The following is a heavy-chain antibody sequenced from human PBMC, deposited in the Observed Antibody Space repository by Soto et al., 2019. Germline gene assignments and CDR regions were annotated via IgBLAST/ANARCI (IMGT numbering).Heavy chain of an antibody. CDR3: ATLGQADYPPLAP. J-gene: IGHJ5*02. D-gene: IGHD4-17*01. V-gene: IGHV3-30*14. CDR1: GFLFSTST. Sequence: GGSLRLSCAASGFLFSTSTINWVRRAPGKGLEWVAEILPRGWDIYFADSVNGRFTVSRDNSKNTLYLKLDRLKSDDTAVYYCATLGQADYPPLAPWGQGTLVPVSS. CDR2: ILPRGWDI.